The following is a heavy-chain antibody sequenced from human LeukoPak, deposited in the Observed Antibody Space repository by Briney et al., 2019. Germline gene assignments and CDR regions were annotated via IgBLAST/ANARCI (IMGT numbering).Heavy chain of an antibody. D-gene: IGHD6-19*01. CDR2: IYSGGST. Sequence: RGSLRLSCAASGFTVSSNYMSWVRQAPGKRLEWVSVIYSGGSTYYADSVKGRFTISRDNSKNTLYLQMNSLRAEDTAVYYCARDMYSSGSAFDYWGQGTLVTVSS. V-gene: IGHV3-53*01. CDR3: ARDMYSSGSAFDY. J-gene: IGHJ4*02. CDR1: GFTVSSNY.